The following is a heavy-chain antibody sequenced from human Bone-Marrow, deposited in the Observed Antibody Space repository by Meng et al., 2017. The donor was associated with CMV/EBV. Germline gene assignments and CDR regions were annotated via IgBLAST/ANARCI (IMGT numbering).Heavy chain of an antibody. CDR1: GYTFTGYY. CDR2: VSPNTGAT. CDR3: ARRTWYDYFDP. D-gene: IGHD5-12*01. J-gene: IGHJ5*02. V-gene: IGHV1-2*02. Sequence: ASVKVSCKASGYTFTGYYMHWVRQAPGQGLQWLGWVSPNTGATQYAENFQGRVTFSRDTSTTTAYMELTSLTSDDTAVYYCARRTWYDYFDPWGQGTLVTVAS.